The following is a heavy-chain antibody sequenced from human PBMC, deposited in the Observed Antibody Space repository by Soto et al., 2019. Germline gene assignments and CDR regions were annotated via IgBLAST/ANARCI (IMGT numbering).Heavy chain of an antibody. D-gene: IGHD1-26*01. CDR1: GFIFSNYG. CDR3: ASRVPSGTYGAPYFQH. Sequence: PGGSLRLSCAVSGFIFSNYGMHWVRQAAGKGLEWVAVISYDGSNKYYADSVKGRFTISRDNSKNTLYLQMNSLRAEDTAVYYCASRVPSGTYGAPYFQHWGQGTLVTVSS. J-gene: IGHJ1*01. CDR2: ISYDGSNK. V-gene: IGHV3-30*03.